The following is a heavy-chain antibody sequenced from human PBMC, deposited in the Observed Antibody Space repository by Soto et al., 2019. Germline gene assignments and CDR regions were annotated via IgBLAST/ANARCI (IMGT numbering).Heavy chain of an antibody. J-gene: IGHJ4*02. Sequence: PGGSLRLSCAASGFTFSDHYMDWVPQAPGKGLQWVGRTRNKADSYTTEYAASVKGRFTISRDDSKNSLYLQMNSLKTEETAGVYCATGVLGAPYYWAQGTSVPVSS. CDR1: GFTFSDHY. CDR3: ATGVLGAPYY. CDR2: TRNKADSYTT. D-gene: IGHD1-26*01. V-gene: IGHV3-72*01.